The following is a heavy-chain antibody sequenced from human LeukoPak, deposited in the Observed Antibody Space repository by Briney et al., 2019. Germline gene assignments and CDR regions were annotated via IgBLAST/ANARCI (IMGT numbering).Heavy chain of an antibody. J-gene: IGHJ6*03. V-gene: IGHV1-69*06. D-gene: IGHD5-24*01. CDR1: GGTFSSYA. CDR2: IIPIFGTA. CDR3: ARGRWLPHDGANFYYYMDV. Sequence: ASVKVSCKASGGTFSSYAISWVRQAPGQGLEWMGGIIPIFGTANYAQKFQGRVTIIADKSTSTAYMELSSLRSEDTAVYYCARGRWLPHDGANFYYYMDVWGKGTTVTVSS.